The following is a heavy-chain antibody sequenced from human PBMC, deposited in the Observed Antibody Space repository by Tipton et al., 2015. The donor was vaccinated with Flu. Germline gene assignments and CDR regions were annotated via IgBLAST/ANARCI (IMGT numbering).Heavy chain of an antibody. CDR2: ISGRVSGSGTTT. J-gene: IGHJ4*02. Sequence: SLRLSCAASGFTFSSYAMNWVRQAPGKGLEWVSGISGRVSGSGTTTYYADSVKGRFTISRDNSKNTLYLQMNSLRPEDTAVYYCARVFLSYSFDYWGQGTLVTVSS. CDR1: GFTFSSYA. CDR3: ARVFLSYSFDY. D-gene: IGHD3-16*02. V-gene: IGHV3-23*01.